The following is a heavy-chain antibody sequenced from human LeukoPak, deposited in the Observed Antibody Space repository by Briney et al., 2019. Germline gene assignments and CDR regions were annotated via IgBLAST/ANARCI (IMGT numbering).Heavy chain of an antibody. CDR1: GFTFTDYY. D-gene: IGHD3-10*01. J-gene: IGHJ3*02. CDR3: ARDFVEYRLLNAFDI. CDR2: ISVSGTTM. Sequence: GVSLRLSCATSGFTFTDYYMSWIRQAPGKGLEWVSYISVSGTTMYYADSVKGRFTLSRDNAKNSLYLQMNSLTAEDTAVYYCARDFVEYRLLNAFDIWGQGSMVTVSS. V-gene: IGHV3-11*04.